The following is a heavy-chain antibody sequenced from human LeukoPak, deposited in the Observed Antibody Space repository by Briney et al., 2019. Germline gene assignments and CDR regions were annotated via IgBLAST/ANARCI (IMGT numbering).Heavy chain of an antibody. J-gene: IGHJ5*02. V-gene: IGHV1-69*13. CDR2: IIPIFGTA. CDR3: ARIAVAGTYWFDP. D-gene: IGHD6-19*01. Sequence: SVKVSCKASGYTFTSYGISWVRQAPGQGLEWMGGIIPIFGTANYAQKFQGRVTITADESTSTAYMELSSLRSEDTAVYYCARIAVAGTYWFDPWGQGTLVTVSS. CDR1: GYTFTSYG.